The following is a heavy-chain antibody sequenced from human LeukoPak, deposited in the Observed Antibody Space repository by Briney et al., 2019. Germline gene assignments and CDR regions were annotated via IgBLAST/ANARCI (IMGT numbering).Heavy chain of an antibody. CDR1: GGTFSSYG. CDR2: ISAYNGNT. V-gene: IGHV1-18*01. J-gene: IGHJ5*02. D-gene: IGHD6-19*01. Sequence: ASVKVSCKASGGTFSSYGISWVRQAPGQGLEWMGWISAYNGNTNYAQKLQGRVTMTTDTSTSTAYMELRSLRSDDTAVYYCARDMIAVAGTEWFDPWGQGTLVTVSS. CDR3: ARDMIAVAGTEWFDP.